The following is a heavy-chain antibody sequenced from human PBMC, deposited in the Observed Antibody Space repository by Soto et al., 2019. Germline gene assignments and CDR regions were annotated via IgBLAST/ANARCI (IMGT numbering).Heavy chain of an antibody. Sequence: GSLRLSCAASGFTFSSYAMSWVRQAPGKGLEWVSAISGSGGSTYYADSVKGRFTISRDNSKNTLYLQMNSLRAEDTAVYYCAKDDSSSWYGYYYYYMDVWGKGTTVTVSS. J-gene: IGHJ6*03. CDR1: GFTFSSYA. D-gene: IGHD6-13*01. V-gene: IGHV3-23*01. CDR2: ISGSGGST. CDR3: AKDDSSSWYGYYYYYMDV.